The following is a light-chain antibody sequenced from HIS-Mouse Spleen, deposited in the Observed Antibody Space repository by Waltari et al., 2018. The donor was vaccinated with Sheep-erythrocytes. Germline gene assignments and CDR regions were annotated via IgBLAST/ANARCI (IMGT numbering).Light chain of an antibody. CDR2: EGS. CDR1: SSDVGRYNL. CDR3: CSYAGSSTWV. Sequence: QSALTQPASVSGSPGQSITIPCTGTSSDVGRYNLVPWYQQHPGKAPKLIIYEGSKRPSGVSNRFSGSKSGNTASLTISGLQAEDEADYYCCSYAGSSTWVFGGGTKLTVL. J-gene: IGLJ3*02. V-gene: IGLV2-23*01.